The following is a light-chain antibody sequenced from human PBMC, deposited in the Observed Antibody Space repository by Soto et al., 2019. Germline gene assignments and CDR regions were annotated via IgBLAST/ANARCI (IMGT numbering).Light chain of an antibody. V-gene: IGKV3-20*01. CDR3: QQYGTTPWT. CDR2: GAS. J-gene: IGKJ1*01. CDR1: QSVPITF. Sequence: EIVLTQSPGSLSLSPWEGVTRSFTSSQSVPITFLAWFQQKPGQAPRLLLYGASNRATGIPDRFSGSGSGTDFTLTISRLEPEDSAVYYCQQYGTTPWTFGRGTKVDIK.